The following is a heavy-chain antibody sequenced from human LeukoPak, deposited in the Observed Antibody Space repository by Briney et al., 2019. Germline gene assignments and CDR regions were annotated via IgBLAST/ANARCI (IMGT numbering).Heavy chain of an antibody. CDR3: ARGVSRSGWKPVFDY. CDR2: IYYSGST. Sequence: PSETLSLTCTVSGGSVSSSSYYWSWIRQPPGKGLEWIGYIYYSGSTNYNPSLKSRVTISVDTSKNQFSLKLSSVTAADTAVYYCARGVSRSGWKPVFDYWGQGTLVTVSS. J-gene: IGHJ4*02. CDR1: GGSVSSSSYY. D-gene: IGHD6-19*01. V-gene: IGHV4-61*01.